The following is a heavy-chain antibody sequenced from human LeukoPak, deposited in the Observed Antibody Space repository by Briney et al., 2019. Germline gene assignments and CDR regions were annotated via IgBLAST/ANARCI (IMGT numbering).Heavy chain of an antibody. D-gene: IGHD6-19*01. V-gene: IGHV4-34*01. CDR2: NNHSGST. Sequence: SETLSLTCAVYGGSFSGYYWSWIRQPPGKGLEWIGENNHSGSTNYNPSLKSRVTISVDTSKNQFSLKLSSVTAADTAVYYCARGTGVSEAVAFFDYWGQGTLVTVSS. CDR1: GGSFSGYY. J-gene: IGHJ4*02. CDR3: ARGTGVSEAVAFFDY.